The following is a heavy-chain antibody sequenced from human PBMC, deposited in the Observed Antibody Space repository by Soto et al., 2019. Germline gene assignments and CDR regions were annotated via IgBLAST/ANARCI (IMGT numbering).Heavy chain of an antibody. V-gene: IGHV3-11*01. CDR2: IGPYGNSI. D-gene: IGHD3-3*01. CDR3: ARDDYTYGVY. J-gene: IGHJ4*02. Sequence: QMQLVESGGGLVKPGESLRVSCAASGFSFRDNFMSWIRQDPGKGLEWVSYIGPYGNSIYYADSVKGRFTISRDDANNSLCLDMNNLRAEDTAVYYCARDDYTYGVYCGQGPLFTVSS. CDR1: GFSFRDNF.